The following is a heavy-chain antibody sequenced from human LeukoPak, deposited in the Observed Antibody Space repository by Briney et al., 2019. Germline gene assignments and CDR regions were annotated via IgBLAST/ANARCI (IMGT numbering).Heavy chain of an antibody. D-gene: IGHD6-13*01. Sequence: GGSLRLSCAASGFTFSDYYMSWIRQAPGKGLEWVSYISSSSSYTNHADSVKGRFTISRDNAKNSLYLQMNSLRAEDTAVYYCAGSPGIAAAGAYSWFDPWGQGTLVTVSS. CDR3: AGSPGIAAAGAYSWFDP. V-gene: IGHV3-11*06. CDR2: ISSSSSYT. CDR1: GFTFSDYY. J-gene: IGHJ5*02.